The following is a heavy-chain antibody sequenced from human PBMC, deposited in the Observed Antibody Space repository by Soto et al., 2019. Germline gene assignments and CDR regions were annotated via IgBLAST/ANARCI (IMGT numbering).Heavy chain of an antibody. V-gene: IGHV3-74*01. CDR1: GFTFTTYW. J-gene: IGHJ4*02. D-gene: IGHD1-1*01. CDR2: INGDGSST. CDR3: TRGPRASSTGTGAH. Sequence: PGGSLRLSCAASGFTFTTYWMHWVRQVPGKGLVWVSRINGDGSSTTYADSVKGRFTISRDNDKNTLYLQMNSLRAEDTAVYYCTRGPRASSTGTGAHWGQGTLVTVSS.